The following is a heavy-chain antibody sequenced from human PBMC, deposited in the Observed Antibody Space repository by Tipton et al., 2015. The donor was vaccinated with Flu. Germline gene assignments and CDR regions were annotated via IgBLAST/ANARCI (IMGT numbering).Heavy chain of an antibody. CDR3: ARVGYCSDTNCYSPIDWIHYGMDV. CDR1: GFMFDSFA. J-gene: IGHJ6*02. Sequence: QVQLVQSGGGVVQPGGSLRLSCEASGFMFDSFAMHWVRQAPGKGLEWVAVTSFDGSTKKYADSVKGRFTISRQNSKNTLFLQMNDLRADDTAVYYCARVGYCSDTNCYSPIDWIHYGMDVWGHGTTVIVSS. D-gene: IGHD2-2*01. CDR2: TSFDGSTK. V-gene: IGHV3-30-3*01.